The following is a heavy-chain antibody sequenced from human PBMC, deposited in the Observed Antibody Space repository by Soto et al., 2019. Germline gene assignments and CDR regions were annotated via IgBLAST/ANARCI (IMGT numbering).Heavy chain of an antibody. Sequence: ASVKVSCKVSGYTLTELSMHWVRQAPGKGLEWMGGFDPEDGETIYAQKFQGRVTMTEDTSTDTAYMELSSLRSEDTAVYYCATVRGSRLRYFDWSKANWFDPWGQGTLVTVS. D-gene: IGHD3-9*01. V-gene: IGHV1-24*01. CDR2: FDPEDGET. CDR1: GYTLTELS. J-gene: IGHJ5*02. CDR3: ATVRGSRLRYFDWSKANWFDP.